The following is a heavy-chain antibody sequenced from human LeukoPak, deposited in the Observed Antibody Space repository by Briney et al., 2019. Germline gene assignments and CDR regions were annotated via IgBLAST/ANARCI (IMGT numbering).Heavy chain of an antibody. CDR1: GGSISGSSYY. J-gene: IGHJ4*02. Sequence: SETLSLTCSVSGGSISGSSYYWGWIRQPPGKGLEWIGSIYYSRSTYYNPSLKSRVTMSVDTSKNQFSLKLSSVTAADTAVYYCARHADSGFGQLAFDYWGQGTLVTVSS. CDR3: ARHADSGFGQLAFDY. D-gene: IGHD3-10*01. CDR2: IYYSRST. V-gene: IGHV4-39*01.